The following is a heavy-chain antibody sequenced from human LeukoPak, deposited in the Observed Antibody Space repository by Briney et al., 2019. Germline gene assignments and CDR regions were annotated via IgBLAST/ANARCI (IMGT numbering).Heavy chain of an antibody. V-gene: IGHV3-9*01. J-gene: IGHJ6*03. Sequence: GGSLRLSCAASGFIFDDYAMQWVRQAPGKGLEWVSGISWSGGGTGYADSVKGRFTISRDNSKNTLYLQMNSLRAEDTAVYYCAREHYFYHMDAWGEGTTVTVSS. CDR1: GFIFDDYA. CDR2: ISWSGGGT. CDR3: AREHYFYHMDA.